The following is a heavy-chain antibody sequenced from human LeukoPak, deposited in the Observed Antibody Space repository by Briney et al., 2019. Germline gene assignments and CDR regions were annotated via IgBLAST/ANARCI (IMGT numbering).Heavy chain of an antibody. D-gene: IGHD6-13*01. J-gene: IGHJ1*01. CDR2: ISSSSSHI. CDR1: GFTFSSDS. CDR3: TSNPPGIARDGAEYFQH. V-gene: IGHV3-21*01. Sequence: GGSLRLSCAASGFTFSSDSMNWVRQAPGKGLEWVSSISSSSSHIYYADSVKGRFTISRDNAKNSLYLQMNSLRAENTAVYYCTSNPPGIARDGAEYFQHWGQGTLVTVSS.